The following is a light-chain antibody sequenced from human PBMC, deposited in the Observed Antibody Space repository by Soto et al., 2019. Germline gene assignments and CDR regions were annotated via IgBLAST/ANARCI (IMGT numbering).Light chain of an antibody. V-gene: IGKV4-1*01. Sequence: DIVMTQFPGSLAVSLGERATINCKSSQSLSYTSNNKTYLAWFQQRPRQPPKLLIYWASTRESGVSVRFSGSGSGTEFTLTISSLQAEDVALYYCQQYYASPFTFGPGTKVEI. J-gene: IGKJ3*01. CDR3: QQYYASPFT. CDR1: QSLSYTSNNKTY. CDR2: WAS.